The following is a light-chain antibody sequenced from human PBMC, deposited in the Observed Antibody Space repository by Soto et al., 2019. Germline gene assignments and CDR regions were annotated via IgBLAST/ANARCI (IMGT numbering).Light chain of an antibody. CDR3: SSYAGSNNPVV. CDR2: EVS. CDR1: SSDIGGYNY. V-gene: IGLV2-8*01. J-gene: IGLJ2*01. Sequence: QSALTHPPSASGSPGQSVTISCTGTSSDIGGYNYVSWYQQHPGKAPRLMIYEVSKRPSGVPDRFSGSKSGNTASLTVSGLQAEDEADYYCSSYAGSNNPVVFAGGTKRTVL.